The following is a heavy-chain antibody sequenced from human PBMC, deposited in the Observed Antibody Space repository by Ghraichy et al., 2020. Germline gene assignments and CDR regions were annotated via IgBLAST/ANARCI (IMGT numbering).Heavy chain of an antibody. J-gene: IGHJ3*02. CDR3: ARDQYSYGPKNDAFDI. Sequence: SETLSLTCTVSGGSISSYYWSWIRQPAGKGLEWIGRIYTSGSTNYNPSLKSRVTMSVDTSKNQFSLKLSSVTAADTAVYYCARDQYSYGPKNDAFDIWGQGTMVTVSS. D-gene: IGHD5-18*01. CDR2: IYTSGST. V-gene: IGHV4-4*07. CDR1: GGSISSYY.